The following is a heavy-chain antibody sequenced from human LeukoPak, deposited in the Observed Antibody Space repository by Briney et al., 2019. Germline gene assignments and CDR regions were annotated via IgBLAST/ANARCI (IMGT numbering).Heavy chain of an antibody. Sequence: SETLSLTCTVSGGSISSSSYYWGWIRQPPGKGLEWIGSIYYSGSTYYNPSLKSRVTISVDTSKNQFSLKLSSVTAADTAVYYCARLLLWFGELSPDFDYWGQGTLVTVSS. V-gene: IGHV4-39*01. J-gene: IGHJ4*02. CDR3: ARLLLWFGELSPDFDY. D-gene: IGHD3-10*01. CDR2: IYYSGST. CDR1: GGSISSSSYY.